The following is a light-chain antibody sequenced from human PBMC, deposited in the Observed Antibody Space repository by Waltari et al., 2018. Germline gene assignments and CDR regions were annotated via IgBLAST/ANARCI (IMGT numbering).Light chain of an antibody. CDR2: VNSDGSH. CDR3: QTGGHGTWV. J-gene: IGLJ3*02. V-gene: IGLV4-69*01. CDR1: SGHSTTI. Sequence: QLVLTQSPSASASLGASVKLTCTLDSGHSTTIIAWNPKQPQKGPRYLMKVNSDGSHSKGDEIPDRFSGSSSSSGTERYLTISSVQSEDEADYYCQTGGHGTWVFGGGTKLTVL.